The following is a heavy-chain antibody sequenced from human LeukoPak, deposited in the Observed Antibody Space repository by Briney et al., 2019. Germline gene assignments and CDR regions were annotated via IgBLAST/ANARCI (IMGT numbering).Heavy chain of an antibody. CDR2: INTNTGNP. CDR3: AREDYYGSGSYFYYYYYGMDV. D-gene: IGHD3-10*01. CDR1: GYTFTSYA. Sequence: ASVKVSCKASGYTFTSYAMNWVRQAPGQGLEWMGWINTNTGNPTYAQGFTGRFVFSLDTSVSTAYLQISSLKAEDTAVYYCAREDYYGSGSYFYYYYYGMDVWGQGTTVTVSS. V-gene: IGHV7-4-1*02. J-gene: IGHJ6*02.